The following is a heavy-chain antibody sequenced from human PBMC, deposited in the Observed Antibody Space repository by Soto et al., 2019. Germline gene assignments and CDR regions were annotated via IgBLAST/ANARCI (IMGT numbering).Heavy chain of an antibody. V-gene: IGHV1-18*01. D-gene: IGHD3-16*01. Sequence: QVQLEQSGDEVKKPGASVKVSCKASGYIFVNYGIAWVRQAPRKGLEWWGWISPYTGNTYYATKVQGRLPPTTDTSTTPAFMVLGSLTSDDTAVYYCAMVDLYVTPTPQDVWGQGTTVTVSS. CDR3: AMVDLYVTPTPQDV. CDR1: GYIFVNYG. J-gene: IGHJ6*02. CDR2: ISPYTGNT.